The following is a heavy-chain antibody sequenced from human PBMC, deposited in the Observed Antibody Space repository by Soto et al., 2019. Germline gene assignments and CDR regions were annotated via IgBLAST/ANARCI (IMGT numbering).Heavy chain of an antibody. CDR2: IYYSGST. V-gene: IGHV4-39*01. J-gene: IGHJ4*02. D-gene: IGHD6-6*01. Sequence: SETLSLTCTVSGGSISSSSYYWGWIRQPPGKGLEWIGSIYYSGSTYYNPSLKSRVTISVDTSKNQFSLKLSSVTAADTAVYYCVRRSKPNRIAARQHFDYWGQGTLVTVSS. CDR1: GGSISSSSYY. CDR3: VRRSKPNRIAARQHFDY.